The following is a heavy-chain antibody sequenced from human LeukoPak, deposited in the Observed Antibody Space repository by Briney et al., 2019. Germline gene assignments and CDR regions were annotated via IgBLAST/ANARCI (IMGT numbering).Heavy chain of an antibody. CDR3: AREGSRRVFDY. Sequence: PSETLSLTCAVYGGSFSGYYWSWIRQPPGKGLEWIGEINHSGSTNYNPSLKSRDTISVDTSKNQFSLKLSSVTAADTAVYYCAREGSRRVFDYWGQGTLVTVSS. CDR2: INHSGST. D-gene: IGHD6-13*01. CDR1: GGSFSGYY. J-gene: IGHJ4*02. V-gene: IGHV4-34*01.